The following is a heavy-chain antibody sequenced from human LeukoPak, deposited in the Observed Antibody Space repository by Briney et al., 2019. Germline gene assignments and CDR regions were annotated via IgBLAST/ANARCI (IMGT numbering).Heavy chain of an antibody. CDR3: ARNFAS. J-gene: IGHJ5*01. CDR2: ISTGSSTI. V-gene: IGHV3-48*02. Sequence: SGGSLRLSCAASGFTFSGSTMNWVRQAPGKGLEWLSYISTGSSTIYYADSVKGRFTISRDDAKNSLYLQMNSLRDEDTAVYYCARNFASWGQGTPVTVSS. CDR1: GFTFSGST.